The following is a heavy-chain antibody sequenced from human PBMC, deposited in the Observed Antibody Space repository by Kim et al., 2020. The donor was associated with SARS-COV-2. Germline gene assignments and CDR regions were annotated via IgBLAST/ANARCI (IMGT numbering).Heavy chain of an antibody. CDR1: GDSINNYY. V-gene: IGHV4-4*07. J-gene: IGHJ4*02. D-gene: IGHD1-26*01. Sequence: SETLSLTCTVSGDSINNYYLSWIRQPAGKGLDNIGLEYIGRIHSSGSAKYLPSLKSRVTMSVDTSRNQFSLTLSSVTAADTALYYCAKMSKVGATNYYFDFWGQGILVTVSS. CDR2: IHSSGSA. CDR3: AKMSKVGATNYYFDF.